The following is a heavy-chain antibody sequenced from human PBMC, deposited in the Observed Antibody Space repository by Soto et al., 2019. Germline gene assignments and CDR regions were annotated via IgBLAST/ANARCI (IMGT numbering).Heavy chain of an antibody. D-gene: IGHD2-15*01. V-gene: IGHV4-39*01. Sequence: QLQLQESGPGLVKPSETLSLTCTVSGGSISSSSYYWGWIRQPPGKGLEWIGSIYYSGSTYYNPSLKSRVTISVDTSKNQFSLKLSSVTAADTAAYYCARHLGYCSGGSCLNWFDPWGQGTLVTVSS. J-gene: IGHJ5*02. CDR2: IYYSGST. CDR3: ARHLGYCSGGSCLNWFDP. CDR1: GGSISSSSYY.